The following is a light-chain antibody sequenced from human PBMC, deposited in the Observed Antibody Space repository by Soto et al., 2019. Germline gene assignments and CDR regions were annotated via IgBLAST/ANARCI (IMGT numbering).Light chain of an antibody. J-gene: IGKJ4*01. V-gene: IGKV1-8*01. CDR1: QGISSY. CDR3: QQSGT. Sequence: AIRMTQSPSSLSASTGDRVTITCRASQGISSYLAWYQQKPGKAPKLLIYAASSLQSGVPSRFSGSGSGTDFTLTISSLQPEDFATYYCQQSGTFGGGTKVDIK. CDR2: AAS.